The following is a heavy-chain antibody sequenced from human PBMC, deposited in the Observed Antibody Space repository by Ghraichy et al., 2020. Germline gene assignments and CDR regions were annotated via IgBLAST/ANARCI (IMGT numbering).Heavy chain of an antibody. CDR2: INSDGSST. J-gene: IGHJ4*02. CDR1: GFTFSSYW. D-gene: IGHD3-10*01. Sequence: GGSLRLSCAASGFTFSSYWMHWVRQAPGKGLVWVSRINSDGSSTSYADSVKGRFTISRDNAKNTLYLQMNSLRAEDTAVYYCARGSADYYYGSGSYYLENWGQGTLVTVSS. V-gene: IGHV3-74*01. CDR3: ARGSADYYYGSGSYYLEN.